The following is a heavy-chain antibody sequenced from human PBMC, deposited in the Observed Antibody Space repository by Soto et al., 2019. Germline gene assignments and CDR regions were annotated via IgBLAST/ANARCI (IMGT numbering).Heavy chain of an antibody. CDR1: GGTFSSYA. V-gene: IGHV1-69*13. CDR2: IIPIFGTA. CDR3: ARGTLRGYSGYDSIDY. D-gene: IGHD5-12*01. J-gene: IGHJ4*02. Sequence: SVKVSCKASGGTFSSYAISWVRQAPGQGLEWMGGIIPIFGTANYAQKFQGRVTITADESTSTAYMELSSLRSEDTAVYYCARGTLRGYSGYDSIDYWGQGTLVTVSS.